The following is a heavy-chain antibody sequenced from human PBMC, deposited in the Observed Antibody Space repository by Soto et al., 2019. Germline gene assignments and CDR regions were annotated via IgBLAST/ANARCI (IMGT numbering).Heavy chain of an antibody. Sequence: GGSLRLSCAASGFTFSSYGMHWVRQAPGKGLEWVAVIWYDGSNKYYADSVKGRFTISRDNSKNTLYLQMNSLRAEDTAVYYCAREEAAMAPFDYWGQGTLVTVSS. CDR3: AREEAAMAPFDY. V-gene: IGHV3-33*01. CDR2: IWYDGSNK. CDR1: GFTFSSYG. D-gene: IGHD5-18*01. J-gene: IGHJ4*02.